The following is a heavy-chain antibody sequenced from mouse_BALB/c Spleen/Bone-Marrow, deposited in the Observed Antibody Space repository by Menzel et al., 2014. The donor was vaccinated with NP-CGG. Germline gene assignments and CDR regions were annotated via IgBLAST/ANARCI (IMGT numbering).Heavy chain of an antibody. CDR3: ARGTYGAMDY. Sequence: DVKLQESGPDLVKPSQSLSLTCTVTGYSITSGYGWHWIRQFPGNKLEWMGYIRYSDSTNYNPSLKSRISITRDTSKNQFFLQLNSVTTEDTATYYCARGTYGAMDYWGQGTSVTVSS. V-gene: IGHV3-1*02. D-gene: IGHD5-1*01. J-gene: IGHJ4*01. CDR2: IRYSDST. CDR1: GYSITSGYG.